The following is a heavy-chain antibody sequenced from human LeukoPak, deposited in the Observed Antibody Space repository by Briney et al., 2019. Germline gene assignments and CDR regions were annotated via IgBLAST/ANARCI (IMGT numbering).Heavy chain of an antibody. Sequence: PSGTLSLTCAVSGGSISSNNWWSWVRQPPGKGLEWIGEIFHSGSTNYNPSLKSRVTISVDTSKNQFSLKLSSVTAADTAVYYCARLYYYGSNYYMDVWGKGTTVTISS. D-gene: IGHD3-10*01. CDR2: IFHSGST. CDR1: GGSISSNNW. J-gene: IGHJ6*03. V-gene: IGHV4-4*02. CDR3: ARLYYYGSNYYMDV.